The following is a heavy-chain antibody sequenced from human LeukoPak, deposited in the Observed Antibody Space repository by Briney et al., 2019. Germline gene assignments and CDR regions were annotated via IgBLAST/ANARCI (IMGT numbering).Heavy chain of an antibody. D-gene: IGHD3-9*01. J-gene: IGHJ4*02. CDR2: IIPIFGTA. Sequence: SVKVSCKASGGTFSSYAISWVRQAPGQGLEWMGGIIPIFGTANYAQKFQGRVTITTDESTSTAYMELSSLKSEDTAVYYCVWGDYDILTGYLDYWGQGTLVTVSS. CDR3: VWGDYDILTGYLDY. CDR1: GGTFSSYA. V-gene: IGHV1-69*05.